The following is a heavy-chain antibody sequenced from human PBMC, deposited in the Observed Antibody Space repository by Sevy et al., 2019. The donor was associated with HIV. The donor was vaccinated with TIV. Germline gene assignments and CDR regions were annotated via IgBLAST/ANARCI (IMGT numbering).Heavy chain of an antibody. D-gene: IGHD3-9*01. CDR2: IKQDGSEK. Sequence: GGSLRLSCAASGFTFSSYWMSWVRQAPGKGLEWVANIKQDGSEKYYVDSVKGRFTISRDNAKNSLYLQMNSLRAEDTGVYYGARDGSDILTGYYEGNDYWGQGTLVTVSS. CDR3: ARDGSDILTGYYEGNDY. V-gene: IGHV3-7*01. CDR1: GFTFSSYW. J-gene: IGHJ4*02.